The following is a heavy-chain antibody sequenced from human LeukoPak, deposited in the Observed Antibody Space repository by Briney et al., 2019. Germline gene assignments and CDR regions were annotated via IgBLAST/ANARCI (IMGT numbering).Heavy chain of an antibody. Sequence: SETLSLTCTVSGGSISSYYWSWIRQPPGKGLEWIGYIYYSGSTNYNPSLKSRVTISVDTSKNQFSLKLSSVTAADTAVYYCARLSGNTYYYYGMDVWGQGTTVTVSS. D-gene: IGHD1-14*01. CDR3: ARLSGNTYYYYGMDV. V-gene: IGHV4-59*01. J-gene: IGHJ6*02. CDR2: IYYSGST. CDR1: GGSISSYY.